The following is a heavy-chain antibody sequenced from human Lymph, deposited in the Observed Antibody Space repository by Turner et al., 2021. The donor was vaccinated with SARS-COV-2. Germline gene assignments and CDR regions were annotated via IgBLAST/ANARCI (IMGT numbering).Heavy chain of an antibody. D-gene: IGHD3-10*01. CDR3: ARSRDLQSMVRGVDPFDY. CDR2: SNPNSGGR. Sequence: QLVQSGAEVKKPGASVQVSCKASGYTFTGYYMPWVRQAPGQGLGWMGWSNPNSGGRNNAQKLQGRVTMTRDTAISTAYMELSRLRSDDTAVYYCARSRDLQSMVRGVDPFDYWGQGTLVTVSS. V-gene: IGHV1-2*02. J-gene: IGHJ4*02. CDR1: GYTFTGYY.